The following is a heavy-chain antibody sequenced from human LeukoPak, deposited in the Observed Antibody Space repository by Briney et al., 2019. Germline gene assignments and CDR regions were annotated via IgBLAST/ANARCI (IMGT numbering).Heavy chain of an antibody. CDR2: ISSSSSYI. CDR3: ARVGSSPALRDYYYYMDV. Sequence: KSGGSLRLSCAASGFTFSSYSMNWVRQAPGKGLEWVSSISSSSSYIYYADSVKGRFTISRDNAKNSLYLQMNSLRAEDTAVYYCARVGSSPALRDYYYYMDVWGKGTTVTVSS. V-gene: IGHV3-21*01. D-gene: IGHD6-13*01. CDR1: GFTFSSYS. J-gene: IGHJ6*03.